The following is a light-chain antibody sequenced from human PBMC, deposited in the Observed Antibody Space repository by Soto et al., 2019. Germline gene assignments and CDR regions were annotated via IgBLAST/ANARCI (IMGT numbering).Light chain of an antibody. Sequence: VLTQSPGTLSLSPGERATLSCRASQSVASTYLAWYQQKPGQAPRLLIYGASSRATGVPDRFSGSGSGTDFTLTISRLETEDFAWYFCQNYDSKFGKGAKVDI. V-gene: IGKV3-20*01. CDR1: QSVASTY. J-gene: IGKJ1*01. CDR3: QNYDSK. CDR2: GAS.